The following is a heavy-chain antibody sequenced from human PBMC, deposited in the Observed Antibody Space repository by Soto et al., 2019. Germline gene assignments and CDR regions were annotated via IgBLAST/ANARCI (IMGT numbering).Heavy chain of an antibody. Sequence: QVQLVQSGAEVREPGSSVKVSCEASGGTFRSYAINWVRQAPGQGLEWMGGIIPMFGKPNYAEKFLGRVTISADESTRTAYMEVTRLKSEDTAVYYCARSMETNYFYCMGVWGLGTKVTVSS. V-gene: IGHV1-69*01. J-gene: IGHJ6*02. CDR1: GGTFRSYA. D-gene: IGHD2-8*01. CDR2: IIPMFGKP. CDR3: ARSMETNYFYCMGV.